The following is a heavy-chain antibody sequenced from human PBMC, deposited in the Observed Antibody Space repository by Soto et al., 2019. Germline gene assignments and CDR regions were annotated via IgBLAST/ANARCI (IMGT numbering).Heavy chain of an antibody. CDR1: GGTFSSYA. J-gene: IGHJ3*02. CDR3: ATDRPLYCSGGSCYGDDAFDI. CDR2: IIPIFGTA. V-gene: IGHV1-69*13. Sequence: SVKVSCKASGGTFSSYAISWVRQAPGQGLEWMGGIIPIFGTANYAQKFQGRVTITADESTSTAYMELSSLRSEDTAVYYCATDRPLYCSGGSCYGDDAFDIWGQGTMVTVSS. D-gene: IGHD2-15*01.